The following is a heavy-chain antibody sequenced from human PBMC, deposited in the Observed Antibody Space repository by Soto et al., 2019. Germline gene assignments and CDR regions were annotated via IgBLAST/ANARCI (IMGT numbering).Heavy chain of an antibody. CDR1: VFTFSSYA. CDR2: ISYDGRNE. D-gene: IGHD6-13*01. V-gene: IGHV3-30*04. J-gene: IGHJ4*02. CDR3: AKDQAGSSSQTYFFDH. Sequence: WWSLRLSCSASVFTFSSYAMHWCRQAPGKGLEWVAFISYDGRNEFYADSVKGRFTISRDNSKNTLYLRMNSLRTEDTAVYHCAKDQAGSSSQTYFFDHWGQGSLVTVSS.